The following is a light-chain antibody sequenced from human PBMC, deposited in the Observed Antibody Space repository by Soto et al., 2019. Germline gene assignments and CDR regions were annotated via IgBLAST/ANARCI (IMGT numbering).Light chain of an antibody. V-gene: IGKV1-5*03. CDR1: QSISSW. J-gene: IGKJ1*01. CDR3: QQYKSSPT. Sequence: DIHMTQSPSTLSASVGDRVTITCRASQSISSWLAWYQQKPGKAPKLLIYKASSLESGVPSRFSGSGSGTEFTLTISSLQPDDFATYYCQQYKSSPTFGQGTKVEIK. CDR2: KAS.